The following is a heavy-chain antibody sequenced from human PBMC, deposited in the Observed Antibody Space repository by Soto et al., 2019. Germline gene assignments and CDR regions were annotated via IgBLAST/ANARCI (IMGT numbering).Heavy chain of an antibody. CDR1: GVNFSGYS. J-gene: IGHJ6*02. Sequence: VDSLRLSWAASGVNFSGYSMNWVRPAPGKGLEWVSSISSSSSYIYYADSVKGRFTISRDNAKNSLYLQMNSLRAEDTAVYYCARDVTGTTLNYYYYGMDVWGQGTTVTVSS. V-gene: IGHV3-21*01. D-gene: IGHD1-7*01. CDR2: ISSSSSYI. CDR3: ARDVTGTTLNYYYYGMDV.